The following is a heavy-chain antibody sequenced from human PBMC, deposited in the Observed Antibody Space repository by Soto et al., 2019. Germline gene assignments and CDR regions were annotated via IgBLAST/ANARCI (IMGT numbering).Heavy chain of an antibody. CDR3: AKDRRKSVVVVAAIPEINDAFDI. J-gene: IGHJ3*02. CDR2: ISGSGGST. V-gene: IGHV3-23*01. CDR1: GFTFSSYA. Sequence: GGSLRLSCAASGFTFSSYAMSWVRQAPGKGLEWVSAISGSGGSTYYADSVKGRFTISRDNSKNTLYLQMNSLRAEDTAVYYCAKDRRKSVVVVAAIPEINDAFDIWGQGTMVTVSS. D-gene: IGHD2-15*01.